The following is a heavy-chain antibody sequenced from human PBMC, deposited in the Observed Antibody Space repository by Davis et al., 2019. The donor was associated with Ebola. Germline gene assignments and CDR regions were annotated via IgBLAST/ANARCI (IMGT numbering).Heavy chain of an antibody. J-gene: IGHJ2*01. D-gene: IGHD3-3*01. CDR3: ARRIWSGPPKNWYFDL. CDR2: ISHGGTT. Sequence: MPSETLSLTCAVYYGSFGGYQWNWIRQSPGKGLEWLGEISHGGTTNCNPSLKSRVTISLDTSKNQFSLKVMSVTAADTAVYYCARRIWSGPPKNWYFDLWGRGTLVSVSS. CDR1: YGSFGGYQ. V-gene: IGHV4-34*01.